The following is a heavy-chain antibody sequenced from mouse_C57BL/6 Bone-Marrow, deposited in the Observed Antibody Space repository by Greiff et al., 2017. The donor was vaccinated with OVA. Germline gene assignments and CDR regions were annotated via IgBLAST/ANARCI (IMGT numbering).Heavy chain of an antibody. V-gene: IGHV14-4*01. D-gene: IGHD2-10*02. CDR3: TTALVDY. CDR1: GFNIKDDY. J-gene: IGHJ4*01. Sequence: VQLKESGAELVRPGASVKLSCTASGFNIKDDYMHWVKQRPEQGLEWIGWIDPENGDTEYASKFQGKATITADTSSNTAYLQLSSLPSEDTAVYYCTTALVDYWGQGTSVTVSS. CDR2: IDPENGDT.